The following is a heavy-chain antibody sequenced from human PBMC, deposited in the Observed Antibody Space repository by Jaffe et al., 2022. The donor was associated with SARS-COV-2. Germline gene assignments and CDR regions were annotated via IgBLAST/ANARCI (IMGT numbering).Heavy chain of an antibody. CDR3: ARESHCSSTSCGAFDI. J-gene: IGHJ3*02. Sequence: EVQLVESGGGLVQPGGSLRLSCAASGFTFSSYAMHWVRQAPGKGLEYVSAISSNGGSTYYANSVKGRFTISRDNSKNTLYLQMGSLRAEDMAVYYCARESHCSSTSCGAFDIWGQGTMVTVSS. V-gene: IGHV3-64*01. CDR1: GFTFSSYA. D-gene: IGHD2-2*01. CDR2: ISSNGGST.